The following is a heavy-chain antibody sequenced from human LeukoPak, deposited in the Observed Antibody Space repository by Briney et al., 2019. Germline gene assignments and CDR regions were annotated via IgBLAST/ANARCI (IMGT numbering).Heavy chain of an antibody. CDR3: ASSPVGATDY. V-gene: IGHV4-34*01. Sequence: SETLSLTCAVYGGSFSGYYWSWIRQPPGKGLEWIGEINHSGSTYYNPSLKSRVTISIDTSKNQFSLKLSSVTAADTAVYYCASSPVGATDYWGQGTLVTVSS. CDR1: GGSFSGYY. J-gene: IGHJ4*02. D-gene: IGHD1-26*01. CDR2: INHSGST.